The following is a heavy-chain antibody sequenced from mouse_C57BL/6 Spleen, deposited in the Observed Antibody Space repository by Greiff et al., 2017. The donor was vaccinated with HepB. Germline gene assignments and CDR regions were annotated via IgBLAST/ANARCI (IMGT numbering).Heavy chain of an antibody. Sequence: QVQLQQSGPELVKPGASVKISCKASGYAFSSSWMNWVKQRPGKGLEWIGRIYPGDGDTNYNGKFKGKATLTADKSSSTAYMQLSSLTSEDSAVYFCAIGIYYDYDECYWGQGTTLTVSS. CDR1: GYAFSSSW. J-gene: IGHJ2*01. CDR3: AIGIYYDYDECY. V-gene: IGHV1-82*01. CDR2: IYPGDGDT. D-gene: IGHD2-4*01.